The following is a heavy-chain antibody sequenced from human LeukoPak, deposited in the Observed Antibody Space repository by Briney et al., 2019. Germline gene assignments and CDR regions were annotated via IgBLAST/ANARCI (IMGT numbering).Heavy chain of an antibody. D-gene: IGHD1-26*01. Sequence: GGSLRLSCEASGFTSGFTFNTYGMHWVRQAPGKGLEWVAVIWYDGSNKYYADSVKGRFTISRDNSKNTLYLQMNSLRAEDTAVYYCARPTYSGSYYWFDYWGQGTLVTVSS. V-gene: IGHV3-33*08. CDR2: IWYDGSNK. CDR1: SGFTSGFTFNTYG. J-gene: IGHJ4*02. CDR3: ARPTYSGSYYWFDY.